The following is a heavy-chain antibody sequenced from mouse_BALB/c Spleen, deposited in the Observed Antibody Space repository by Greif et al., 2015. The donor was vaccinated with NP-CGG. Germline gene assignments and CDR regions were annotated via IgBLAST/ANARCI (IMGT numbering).Heavy chain of an antibody. CDR1: GYTFTSYW. J-gene: IGHJ1*01. CDR2: IYPSDSYT. V-gene: IGHV1-69*02. Sequence: QVQLQQSGAELVRPGASVKLSCKASGYTFTSYWINWVKQRPGQGLEWIGNIYPSDSYTNYNQKFKDKATLTVDKSSSTAYMQLSSPTSEDSAVYYCSRLDWYFDVWGAGTTVTVSS. CDR3: SRLDWYFDV.